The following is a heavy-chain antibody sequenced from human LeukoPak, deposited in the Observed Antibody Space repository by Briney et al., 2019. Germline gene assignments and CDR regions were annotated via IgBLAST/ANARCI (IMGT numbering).Heavy chain of an antibody. CDR1: GFTFSSYA. J-gene: IGHJ6*03. V-gene: IGHV3-30*01. CDR3: ARPSMMANYYYYYYMDV. D-gene: IGHD5-24*01. CDR2: ISYDGSNK. Sequence: GRSLRLSCAASGFTFSSYAMRWVRQAPGKGLEWEAVISYDGSNKYYADSVKGRFTISRDNSKNTLYLQMNSLRAEDTAVYYCARPSMMANYYYYYYMDVWGKGTTVTVSS.